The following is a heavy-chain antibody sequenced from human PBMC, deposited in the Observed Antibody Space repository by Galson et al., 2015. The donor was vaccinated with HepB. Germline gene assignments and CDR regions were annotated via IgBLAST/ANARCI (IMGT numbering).Heavy chain of an antibody. Sequence: SLRLSCAASGFTFSSYTMNWVRQTPGKGLEWLSSITSSSQNIYYTDSLKGRFTISRDSAKNSLYLQMNSLRAEDTAVYYCTRGWSYYFDYWGQGALVTVSS. CDR1: GFTFSSYT. J-gene: IGHJ4*02. CDR3: TRGWSYYFDY. CDR2: ITSSSQNI. D-gene: IGHD1-26*01. V-gene: IGHV3-21*01.